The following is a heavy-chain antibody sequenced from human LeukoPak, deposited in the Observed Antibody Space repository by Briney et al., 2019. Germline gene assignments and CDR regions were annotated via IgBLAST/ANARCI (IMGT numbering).Heavy chain of an antibody. V-gene: IGHV3-74*01. CDR1: GFTFSSYW. CDR2: INSDGSST. D-gene: IGHD3-3*01. Sequence: GGSLRLSCAASGFTFSSYWMHWVRQAPGKGLVWVSRINSDGSSTSYADSVKGRFTISRDNAKNTLYLQMNSLRAEDTAVHYCAREPDYDFWSGYAYYFDYWGQGTLVTVSS. J-gene: IGHJ4*02. CDR3: AREPDYDFWSGYAYYFDY.